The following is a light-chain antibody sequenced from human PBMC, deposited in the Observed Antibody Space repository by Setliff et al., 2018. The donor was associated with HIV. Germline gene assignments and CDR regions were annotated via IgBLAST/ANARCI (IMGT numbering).Light chain of an antibody. J-gene: IGLJ1*01. CDR3: SSYTSSTPLYV. CDR2: AVS. V-gene: IGLV2-14*03. Sequence: QSALAQPASVSGSPGQSITISCTGSSSDVGGYNYVSWYQQHPGKAPKLMIYAVSNRPSGVSNRFSGSKSGNTASLTISGLQAEDEADYYCSSYTSSTPLYVCGTGTKVTVL. CDR1: SSDVGGYNY.